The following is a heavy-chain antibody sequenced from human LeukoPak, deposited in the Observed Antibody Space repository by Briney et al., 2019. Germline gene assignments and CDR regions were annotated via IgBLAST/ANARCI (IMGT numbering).Heavy chain of an antibody. CDR1: GFTFSNYA. CDR3: ARNSGSGAFDI. CDR2: ISGSGGST. Sequence: GSLRLSCAASGFTFSNYAMSWVRQAPGKGLEWVSSISGSGGSTYYADSVKGRFTISRDNSKNTLYLQMNNLRAEDTAVYYCARNSGSGAFDIWGQGTMLTVSS. J-gene: IGHJ3*02. D-gene: IGHD1-26*01. V-gene: IGHV3-23*01.